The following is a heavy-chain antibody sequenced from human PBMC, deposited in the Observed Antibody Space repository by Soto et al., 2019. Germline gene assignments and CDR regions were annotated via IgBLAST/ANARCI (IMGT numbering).Heavy chain of an antibody. J-gene: IGHJ4*02. Sequence: QVQLVQSGAEVKKPAASVKFSCKASGSTFTSYGITWVRQAAGQGLEWMGWISAYNDNTNYAQNLQGRVTMTTDTAPSTAYMELRSLRSDDTAVYYCARESPPADYWGQGTLVTVSS. CDR1: GSTFTSYG. CDR2: ISAYNDNT. V-gene: IGHV1-18*01. CDR3: ARESPPADY.